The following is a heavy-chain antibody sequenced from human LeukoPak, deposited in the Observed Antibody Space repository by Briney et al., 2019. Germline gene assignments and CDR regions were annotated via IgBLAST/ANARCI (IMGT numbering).Heavy chain of an antibody. CDR1: GYTFTSYG. J-gene: IGHJ6*02. CDR3: ARDIVVVVAAIKGADYYGMDV. Sequence: GASVKVSCKASGYTFTSYGISWVQQAPGQGLEWMGWISAYNGNTNYAQKLQGRVTMTTDTSTSTAYMELRSLRSDDTAVYYCARDIVVVVAAIKGADYYGMDVWGQGTTVTVSS. V-gene: IGHV1-18*01. D-gene: IGHD2-15*01. CDR2: ISAYNGNT.